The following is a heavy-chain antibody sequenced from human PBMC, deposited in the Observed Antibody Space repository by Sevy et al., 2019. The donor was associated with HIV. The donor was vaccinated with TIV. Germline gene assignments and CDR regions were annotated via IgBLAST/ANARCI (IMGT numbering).Heavy chain of an antibody. V-gene: IGHV3-53*01. CDR2: IYSDDST. Sequence: GGSLRLSCAASGFTVSSNYMSWVRQAPGKGLEWVSLIYSDDSTYYADSVKGRFTISRDNSRNTLYLQMNSLRAEDTAVYYCARSTVYSSGDFDYWGQGTLVTVSS. CDR1: GFTVSSNY. D-gene: IGHD3-10*01. CDR3: ARSTVYSSGDFDY. J-gene: IGHJ4*02.